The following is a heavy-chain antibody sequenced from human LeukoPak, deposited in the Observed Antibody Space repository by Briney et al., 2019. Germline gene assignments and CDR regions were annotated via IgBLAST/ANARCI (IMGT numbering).Heavy chain of an antibody. J-gene: IGHJ4*02. CDR1: GGTFSSYA. V-gene: IGHV1-69*06. CDR3: ARSQDSGSYLADY. CDR2: IIPIFGTA. Sequence: AASVKVSCKSSGGTFSSYAISWVRQAPAQGLEWMGGIIPIFGTANYAQKFQGRVTITADKSTSTAYMELSSLRSEDTAVYDCARSQDSGSYLADYWGQGTLVTVSS. D-gene: IGHD1-26*01.